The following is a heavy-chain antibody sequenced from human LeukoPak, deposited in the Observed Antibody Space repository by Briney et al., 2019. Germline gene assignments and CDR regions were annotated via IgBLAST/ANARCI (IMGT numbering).Heavy chain of an antibody. J-gene: IGHJ4*02. CDR2: IYHSGST. D-gene: IGHD5-24*01. CDR3: ARDLRDGYNKFDY. CDR1: GDSISTSDYH. V-gene: IGHV4-39*07. Sequence: SETLSLTCTVSGDSISTSDYHWGWMRQPPGKGPEWIGSIYHSGSTYYNPSLKSRVTISVDTSQNQFSLKLSSVTAADTAVYYCARDLRDGYNKFDYWGQGTLVTVSS.